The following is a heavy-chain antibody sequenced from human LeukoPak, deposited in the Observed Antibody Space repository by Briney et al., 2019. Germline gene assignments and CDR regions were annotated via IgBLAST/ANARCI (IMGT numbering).Heavy chain of an antibody. CDR1: GFTFSDYY. J-gene: IGHJ4*02. D-gene: IGHD2-8*02. CDR3: ATYRQVLLPFES. V-gene: IGHV3-23*01. CDR2: ISGSGGST. Sequence: PGGSLRLSCAASGFTFSDYYMSWIRQAPGKGLEWVSAISGSGGSTYYADSVKGRFTISRDNSKNTLYLQMNSLRAEDTAIYYCATYRQVLLPFESWGQGTLVTVSS.